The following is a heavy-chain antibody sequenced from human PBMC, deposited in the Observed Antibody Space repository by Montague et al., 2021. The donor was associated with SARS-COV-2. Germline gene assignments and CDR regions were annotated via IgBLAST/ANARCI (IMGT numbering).Heavy chain of an antibody. CDR1: GYSFTSYW. D-gene: IGHD2-2*02. J-gene: IGHJ5*02. CDR2: IDPSDSYT. Sequence: QSGAEVKKPGESLRISCKGSGYSFTSYWISWVRQMPGKGLEWMGRIDPSDSYTNYSPSLQGHVTISADKSISTAYLQWSSLKASDTAMYYCARQGIVPAAILEWGWFDPWGQGTLVTVSS. V-gene: IGHV5-10-1*01. CDR3: ARQGIVPAAILEWGWFDP.